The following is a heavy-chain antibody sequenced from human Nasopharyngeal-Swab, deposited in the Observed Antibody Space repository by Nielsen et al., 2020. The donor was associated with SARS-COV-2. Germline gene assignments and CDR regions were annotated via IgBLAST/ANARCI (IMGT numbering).Heavy chain of an antibody. CDR3: ARDLSVVVPAATISYYYYGMDV. Sequence: GESLKISCAASGFTFSSYAMSWVRQAPGKGLEWVSAISGSGGSTYYADSVKGRFTISRDNSKNTLYLQMNSLRAEDTAVYYCARDLSVVVPAATISYYYYGMDVWGQGTTVTVSS. D-gene: IGHD2-2*01. J-gene: IGHJ6*02. CDR2: ISGSGGST. CDR1: GFTFSSYA. V-gene: IGHV3-23*01.